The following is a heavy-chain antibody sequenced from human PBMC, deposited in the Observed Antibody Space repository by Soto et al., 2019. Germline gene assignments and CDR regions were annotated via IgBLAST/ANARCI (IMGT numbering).Heavy chain of an antibody. CDR3: AASCVGCGGFNSYGMDV. CDR2: IYYSGTT. CDR1: GASISSGGYY. J-gene: IGHJ6*02. Sequence: QVQLQESGPGLVKPSQTLSLTCSVSGASISSGGYYWNWIRQHPGKGLEWSGYIYYSGTTYYNPALKSRVIISVAPSKNQLSLLLSSVYAPAPAVYYCAASCVGCGGFNSYGMDVWGQGTTVTVSS. D-gene: IGHD2-21*01. V-gene: IGHV4-31*03.